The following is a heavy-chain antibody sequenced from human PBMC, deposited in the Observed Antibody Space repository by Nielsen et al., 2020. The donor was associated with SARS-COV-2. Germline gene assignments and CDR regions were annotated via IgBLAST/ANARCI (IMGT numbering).Heavy chain of an antibody. CDR2: IYSGGST. D-gene: IGHD6-13*01. V-gene: IGHV3-66*01. CDR1: GFTVSSNY. Sequence: GGSLRLSCAASGFTVSSNYMSWVRQAPGKGLEWVSVIYSGGSTYYADSVKGRFTISRDNSKNTLYLQMNSLRAEDTAVYYCARAGSSSWYLVPTVGWGQGTLVTVSS. J-gene: IGHJ4*02. CDR3: ARAGSSSWYLVPTVG.